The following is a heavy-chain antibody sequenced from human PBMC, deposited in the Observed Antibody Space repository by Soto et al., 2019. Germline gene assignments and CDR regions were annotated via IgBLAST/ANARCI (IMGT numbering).Heavy chain of an antibody. CDR2: IYYSGST. J-gene: IGHJ4*02. CDR1: GGSISSYY. Sequence: SETLSLTCTVSGGSISSYYWSWIRQPPGKGLEWIGYIYYSGSTNYNPSLKSRVTISVDTSKNQFSLKLSSVTAADTAVYYCASVEMATRVDYWGQGTLVTVS. CDR3: ASVEMATRVDY. V-gene: IGHV4-59*01. D-gene: IGHD5-12*01.